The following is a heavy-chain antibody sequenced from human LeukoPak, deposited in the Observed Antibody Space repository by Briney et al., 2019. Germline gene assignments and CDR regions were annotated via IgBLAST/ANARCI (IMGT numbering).Heavy chain of an antibody. CDR1: GGSISSSSYY. J-gene: IGHJ4*02. CDR2: IYYSGST. V-gene: IGHV4-39*07. CDR3: ARLPVGIVVVPAAISY. D-gene: IGHD2-2*01. Sequence: SETLSLTCTVSGGSISSSSYYWGWIRQPPGKGLEWIGSIYYSGSTYYNPSLKSRVTISVDTSKNQFSLKLSSVTAADTAVYYCARLPVGIVVVPAAISYWGQGTLVTVSS.